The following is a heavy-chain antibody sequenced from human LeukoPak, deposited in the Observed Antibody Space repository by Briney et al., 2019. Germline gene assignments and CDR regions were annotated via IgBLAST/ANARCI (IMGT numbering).Heavy chain of an antibody. CDR3: TRGLNSGLPLGGYYW. V-gene: IGHV3-7*03. D-gene: IGHD3-22*01. J-gene: IGHJ4*02. CDR1: GFTFSSYW. CDR2: IKQDGSEK. Sequence: PGGSLRLSCAASGFTFSSYWMSWVRQAPGKGLEWVANIKQDGSEKYYVDSVKGRFTISRDNAKNSLYLQMNSLKTEDTAVYYCTRGLNSGLPLGGYYWWGQGTLVTVSS.